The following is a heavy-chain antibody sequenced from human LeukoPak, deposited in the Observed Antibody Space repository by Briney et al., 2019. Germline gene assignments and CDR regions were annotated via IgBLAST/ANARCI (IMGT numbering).Heavy chain of an antibody. J-gene: IGHJ6*02. CDR3: ARGGFLEWLFPNYYYYGMDV. D-gene: IGHD3-3*01. CDR2: ISAYNGNT. Sequence: ASVQVSCQASGYTFTSYGISWVRQAPGQGLEWMGWISAYNGNTNYAQKLQGRVTMTTDTSTSTAYMELRSLRSEDTAVYYCARGGFLEWLFPNYYYYGMDVWGQGTTVTVSS. CDR1: GYTFTSYG. V-gene: IGHV1-18*01.